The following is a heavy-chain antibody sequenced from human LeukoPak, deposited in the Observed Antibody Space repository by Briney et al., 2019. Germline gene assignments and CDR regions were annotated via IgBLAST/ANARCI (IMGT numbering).Heavy chain of an antibody. CDR1: GFTFSDYY. Sequence: GGSLRLSCAASGFTFSDYYMSWIRQAPGKGLEWVSYISSSGSTIYYADSVKGRFTISRDNSKNTLYLQMNSLRAEDTAVYYCAKAGAQYRSSKYYFDYWGQGTLVTVSS. CDR2: ISSSGSTI. V-gene: IGHV3-11*01. J-gene: IGHJ4*02. D-gene: IGHD6-6*01. CDR3: AKAGAQYRSSKYYFDY.